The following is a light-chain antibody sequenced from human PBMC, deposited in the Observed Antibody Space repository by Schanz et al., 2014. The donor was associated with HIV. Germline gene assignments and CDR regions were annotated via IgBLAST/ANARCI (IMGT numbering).Light chain of an antibody. CDR1: QSVGSY. CDR2: GAS. Sequence: DIVLTQSPATLSLSPGERATLSCRASQSVGSYLAWYQQKPGQSPRLLIYGASSRAAGTPDRFSGSGSGTEFTLTISRLEPEDFAMYYCHHYGGSFGPGTKVD. CDR3: HHYGGS. V-gene: IGKV3-20*01. J-gene: IGKJ3*01.